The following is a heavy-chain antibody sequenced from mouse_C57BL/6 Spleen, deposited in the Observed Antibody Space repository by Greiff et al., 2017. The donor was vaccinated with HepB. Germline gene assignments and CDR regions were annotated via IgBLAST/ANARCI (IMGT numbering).Heavy chain of an antibody. V-gene: IGHV14-2*01. CDR2: IDPEDGET. Sequence: VHVKQSGAELVKPGASVKLSCTASGFNIKDYYMHWVKQRTEQGLEWIGRIDPEDGETKYAPKFQGKATITADTSSNTAYLQLSSLTSEDTAVYYCAREGFITTVVAPYWYFDVWGTGTTVTVSS. CDR1: GFNIKDYY. J-gene: IGHJ1*03. D-gene: IGHD1-1*01. CDR3: AREGFITTVVAPYWYFDV.